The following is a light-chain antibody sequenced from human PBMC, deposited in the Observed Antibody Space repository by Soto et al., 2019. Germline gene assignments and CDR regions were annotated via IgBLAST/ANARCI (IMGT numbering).Light chain of an antibody. V-gene: IGLV2-14*01. Sequence: QSALTQPASVSGSPGQSITISCTGTSSDVGGYNYVSWYQQYPGQAPKLMIYEVNNRPSGVSNRFSGSKSGTTAYLTISGLQAEDEADYYCSSYTSSTSWVFGGGTKLTVL. CDR1: SSDVGGYNY. CDR2: EVN. J-gene: IGLJ2*01. CDR3: SSYTSSTSWV.